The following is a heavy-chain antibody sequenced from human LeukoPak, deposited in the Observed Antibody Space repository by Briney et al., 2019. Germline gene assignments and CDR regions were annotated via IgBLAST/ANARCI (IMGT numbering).Heavy chain of an antibody. J-gene: IGHJ5*02. Sequence: HPGGSLRLSCAASGFTFNSFAMSWVRQAPGKGLEWVSYISSSGSTIYYADSVKGRFTISRDNAKNSLYLQMNSLRAEDTAVYYCARGRGIAAAWGQGTLVTVSS. V-gene: IGHV3-48*03. CDR1: GFTFNSFA. CDR2: ISSSGSTI. CDR3: ARGRGIAAA. D-gene: IGHD6-13*01.